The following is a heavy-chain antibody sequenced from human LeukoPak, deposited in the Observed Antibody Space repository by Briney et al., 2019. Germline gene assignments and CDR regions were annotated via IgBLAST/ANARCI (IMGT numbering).Heavy chain of an antibody. CDR1: GYTFTGYY. Sequence: ASVKVSCTASGYTFTGYYMHWVRQGPGQGREWRGWINPNSGGTNYAQKFQGRVTMTRDTSISTDYMELSRLRSDDTAVYYCARDKGWVSSSSSIDYWGQGTLVTVSS. D-gene: IGHD6-6*01. J-gene: IGHJ4*02. V-gene: IGHV1-2*02. CDR3: ARDKGWVSSSSSIDY. CDR2: INPNSGGT.